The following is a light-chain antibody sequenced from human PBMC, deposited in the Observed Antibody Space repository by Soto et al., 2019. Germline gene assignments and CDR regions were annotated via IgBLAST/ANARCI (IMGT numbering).Light chain of an antibody. Sequence: EIVMTQSPATLSVSPGERATLSCSASQSVSSNLAWYQQKPCKAPRLLIYGASTRATGIPDRFSGSGSWTEFTLTISSLQSEDCAVYYCQQYNNWLTFGQGTKVEIK. CDR1: QSVSSN. CDR2: GAS. V-gene: IGKV3-15*01. CDR3: QQYNNWLT. J-gene: IGKJ1*01.